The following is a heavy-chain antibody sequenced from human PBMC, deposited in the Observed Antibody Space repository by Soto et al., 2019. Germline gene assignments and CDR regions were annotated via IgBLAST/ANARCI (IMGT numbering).Heavy chain of an antibody. CDR3: AKAKRFLEWLSQYYFDY. CDR1: GFTFSSYA. J-gene: IGHJ4*02. D-gene: IGHD3-3*01. V-gene: IGHV3-23*01. CDR2: ISGSGGST. Sequence: GGSLRLCCAASGFTFSSYAMSWVRQAPGKGLEWVSAISGSGGSTYYADSVKGRFTISRDNSKNTLYLQMNSLRAEDTAVYYCAKAKRFLEWLSQYYFDYWGQGTLVTVSS.